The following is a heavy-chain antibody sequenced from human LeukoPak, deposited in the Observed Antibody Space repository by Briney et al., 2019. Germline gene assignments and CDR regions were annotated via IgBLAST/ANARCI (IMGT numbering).Heavy chain of an antibody. J-gene: IGHJ4*02. CDR1: GGSFSGFY. CDR2: INHGGDT. CDR3: ARGPHCSGGNCYSPAFDY. D-gene: IGHD2-15*01. V-gene: IGHV4-34*01. Sequence: PSETLSLTCAVYGGSFSGFYWSWIRQPPGKGLEWIGEINHGGDTNYNPSLKSRVTMSVDTSKNQVSLKVTSVTAADAAVYYCARGPHCSGGNCYSPAFDYWGQGTLVTVSS.